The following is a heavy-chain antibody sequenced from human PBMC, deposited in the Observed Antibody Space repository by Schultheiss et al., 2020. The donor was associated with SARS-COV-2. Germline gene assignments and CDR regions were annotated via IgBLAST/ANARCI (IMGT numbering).Heavy chain of an antibody. CDR1: GGSISSYY. CDR2: IYYSGST. J-gene: IGHJ4*02. V-gene: IGHV4-59*12. Sequence: SQTLSLTCTVSGGSISSYYWSWIRQPPGKGLEWIGYIYYSGSTYYNPSLKSLVTISVDTSKNQFSLKLSSVTAADTAVYYCARTPGDHGAFDYWGQGTLVTVSS. D-gene: IGHD3-10*01. CDR3: ARTPGDHGAFDY.